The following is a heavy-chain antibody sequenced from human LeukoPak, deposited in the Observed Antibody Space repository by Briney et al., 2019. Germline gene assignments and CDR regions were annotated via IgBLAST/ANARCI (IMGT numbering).Heavy chain of an antibody. CDR2: IGGRDGGT. CDR1: GFIFSNYA. V-gene: IGHV3-23*01. Sequence: PGGSLRLSCAASGFIFSNYAMSWVRQAPGKGLEWVSAIGGRDGGTYYADSVKGRFTMSRDNAKNTLYLQMSSLRAEDTAVYYCARDRGAPDSFDLWGLGTMVTVSS. CDR3: ARDRGAPDSFDL. J-gene: IGHJ3*01. D-gene: IGHD3-10*01.